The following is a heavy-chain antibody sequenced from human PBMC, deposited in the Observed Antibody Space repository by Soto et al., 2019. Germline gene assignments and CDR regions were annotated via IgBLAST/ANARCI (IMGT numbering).Heavy chain of an antibody. Sequence: GGSLRLSCAACVFTFSNAWMSWVRQAPGKWLEWFGRIKIKTYGGTADYAASVXXRFTISRDDSKXTLYLXINSLKTEDTAVYYCTTDFTPSLYWRQGTLVTVSS. D-gene: IGHD2-15*01. J-gene: IGHJ4*02. CDR1: VFTFSNAW. CDR3: TTDFTPSLY. V-gene: IGHV3-15*01. CDR2: IKIKTYGGTA.